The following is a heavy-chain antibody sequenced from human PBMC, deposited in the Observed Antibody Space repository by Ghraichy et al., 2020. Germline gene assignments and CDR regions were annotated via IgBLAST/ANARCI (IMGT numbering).Heavy chain of an antibody. Sequence: SETLSLTCTVSGGSISSSSYYWGWIRQPPGKGLEWIGSIYYSGSTYYNPSLKSRVTISVDTSKNQFSLKLSSVTAADTAVYYCAREVLLWFGELSHYFDYWGQGTLVTVSS. V-gene: IGHV4-39*07. CDR3: AREVLLWFGELSHYFDY. CDR1: GGSISSSSYY. J-gene: IGHJ4*02. CDR2: IYYSGST. D-gene: IGHD3-10*01.